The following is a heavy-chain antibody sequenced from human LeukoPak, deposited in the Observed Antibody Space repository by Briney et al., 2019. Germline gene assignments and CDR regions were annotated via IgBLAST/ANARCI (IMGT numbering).Heavy chain of an antibody. D-gene: IGHD6-19*01. CDR3: AKDRGYSSGWYPFDY. J-gene: IGHJ4*02. CDR1: GFTFSSYA. Sequence: PGGSLRLSCAASGFTFSSYAMSWVRQAPGKGLEWVSAISGSGGSTYYADSVKGRFTNSRDNSKNTLYLQMNGLRAEDTAVYYCAKDRGYSSGWYPFDYWGQGTLVTVSS. CDR2: ISGSGGST. V-gene: IGHV3-23*01.